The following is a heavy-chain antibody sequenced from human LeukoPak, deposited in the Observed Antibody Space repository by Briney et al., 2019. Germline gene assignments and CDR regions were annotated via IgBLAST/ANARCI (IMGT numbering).Heavy chain of an antibody. J-gene: IGHJ4*02. Sequence: GGSLRLSCAASGITFSSYAMSWVRQAPGKGLEWVSGISWSSGTIVYADSVKGRFTISRDNAKNALYLQMNNLRPDDTALYYCAKDFTFLERHQFDYWGQGILVTVSS. V-gene: IGHV3-9*01. CDR3: AKDFTFLERHQFDY. CDR1: GITFSSYA. CDR2: ISWSSGTI. D-gene: IGHD3-3*01.